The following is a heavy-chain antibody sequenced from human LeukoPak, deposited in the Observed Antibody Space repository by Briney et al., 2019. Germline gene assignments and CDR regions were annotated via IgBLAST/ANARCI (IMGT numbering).Heavy chain of an antibody. CDR3: ARDRGELLLDY. D-gene: IGHD1-26*01. J-gene: IGHJ4*02. CDR1: GGSISSYY. Sequence: SETLSLTCTVSGGSISSYYWSWIRQPPGKGLEWIGYIYYSGSTNYNPSLKSRVTISVDTSKNQFSLKLSSVTAADTAVYYCARDRGELLLDYWGQGTLVTVSS. V-gene: IGHV4-59*13. CDR2: IYYSGST.